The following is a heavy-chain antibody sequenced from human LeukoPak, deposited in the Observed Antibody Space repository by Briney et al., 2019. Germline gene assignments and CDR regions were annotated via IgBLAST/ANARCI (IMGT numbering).Heavy chain of an antibody. CDR2: IIPSFGGA. J-gene: IGHJ6*03. D-gene: IGHD4-11*01. CDR1: GSSYA. CDR3: ARAGRFSNYDYYYHMDV. Sequence: ASVKVSCKVSGSSYAINWVRLAPGHGLEWMGAIIPSFGGAKYAQKFQDRVSITSDESTSTVYMELSSLRTDDTAIYYCARAGRFSNYDYYYHMDVWGRGTTVIVSS. V-gene: IGHV1-69*13.